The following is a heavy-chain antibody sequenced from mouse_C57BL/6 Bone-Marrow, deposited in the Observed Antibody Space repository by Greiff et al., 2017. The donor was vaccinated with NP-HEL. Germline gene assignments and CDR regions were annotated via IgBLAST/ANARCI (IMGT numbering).Heavy chain of an antibody. CDR2: IYPGSGST. Sequence: VQLKESGAELVKPGASVKMSCKASGYTFTSYWITWVKQRPGQGLEWIGDIYPGSGSTNYNEKFKSKATLTVDTSSSTAYMQLSSLTSEDSAVYYCARGHTYWGQGTTLTVSS. J-gene: IGHJ2*01. V-gene: IGHV1-55*01. CDR1: GYTFTSYW. CDR3: ARGHTY.